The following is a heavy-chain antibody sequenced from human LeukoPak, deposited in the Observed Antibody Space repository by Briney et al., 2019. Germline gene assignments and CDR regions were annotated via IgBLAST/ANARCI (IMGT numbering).Heavy chain of an antibody. CDR1: GFTFSNHA. CDR3: VKDQAPYYDSSGNRFHYYGMDV. CDR2: ISGSGGST. V-gene: IGHV3-23*01. Sequence: GGSLRLSCAASGFTFSNHALSWVRQAPGKGLEWVSAISGSGGSTYYGDSVKGRFTISRDNSKNTLYLQMNSLRAEDTAVYYCVKDQAPYYDSSGNRFHYYGMDVWGQGTTVTVSS. D-gene: IGHD3-22*01. J-gene: IGHJ6*02.